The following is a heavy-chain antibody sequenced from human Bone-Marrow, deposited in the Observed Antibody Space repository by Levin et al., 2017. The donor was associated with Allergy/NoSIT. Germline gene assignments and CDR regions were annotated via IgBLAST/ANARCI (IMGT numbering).Heavy chain of an antibody. CDR2: ISTRNGNT. J-gene: IGHJ4*02. Sequence: ASVKVSCKASGYNFASYDISWVRQAPGQGLEWMAWISTRNGNTNYAQKFQGRATVNTDTSTSTAYMELRSLRSDDTAVYFCERGGAATGYHYWGQGTLVTVSS. CDR3: ERGGAATGYHY. CDR1: GYNFASYD. V-gene: IGHV1-18*01. D-gene: IGHD6-13*01.